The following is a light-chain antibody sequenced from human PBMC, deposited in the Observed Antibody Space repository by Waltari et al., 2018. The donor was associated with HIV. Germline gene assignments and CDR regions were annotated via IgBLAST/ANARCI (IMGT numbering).Light chain of an antibody. Sequence: EIVLTQSPATPSLSPGERATLSCRASQSVSNYLTWYQQKPGQPPRLLIYDASNRATGIPARFSGSGSGTDFTLTISSLEPEDSAVYYCQQRSNWPPLTFGGGTKVEI. CDR2: DAS. CDR1: QSVSNY. J-gene: IGKJ4*01. V-gene: IGKV3-11*01. CDR3: QQRSNWPPLT.